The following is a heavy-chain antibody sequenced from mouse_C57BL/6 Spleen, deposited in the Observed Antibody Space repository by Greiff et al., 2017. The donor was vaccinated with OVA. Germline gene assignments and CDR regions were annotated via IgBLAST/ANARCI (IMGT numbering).Heavy chain of an antibody. Sequence: VQLQQSGAELVKPGASVQMSCNASGYTFTTYPIEWMKQNHGKSLEWIGNFHPYNDDTKYNEKFKGKATLTVEKSSSTVYLELSRLTSDDSAVYYCARSLYYYGSSYWYFDVWGTGTTVTVSS. CDR2: FHPYNDDT. CDR3: ARSLYYYGSSYWYFDV. D-gene: IGHD1-1*01. V-gene: IGHV1-47*01. CDR1: GYTFTTYP. J-gene: IGHJ1*03.